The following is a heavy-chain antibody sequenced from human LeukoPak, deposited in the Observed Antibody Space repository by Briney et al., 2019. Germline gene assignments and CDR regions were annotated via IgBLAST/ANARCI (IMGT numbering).Heavy chain of an antibody. CDR3: ARARFLESRHYYGMDV. Sequence: SVKVSCKASGGTFSSYAISWVRQAPGQGLEWMGRIIPILGIANYAQKFQGRVTITADKSTSTAYMELSSLRSEDTVVYYCARARFLESRHYYGMDVWGQGTTVTVSS. V-gene: IGHV1-69*04. CDR2: IIPILGIA. CDR1: GGTFSSYA. D-gene: IGHD3-3*01. J-gene: IGHJ6*02.